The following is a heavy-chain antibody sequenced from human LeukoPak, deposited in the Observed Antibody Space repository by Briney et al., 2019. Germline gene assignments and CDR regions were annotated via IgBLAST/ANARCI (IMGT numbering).Heavy chain of an antibody. D-gene: IGHD4-23*01. V-gene: IGHV3-9*03. CDR3: AKDYGGNIFDAFDI. Sequence: PGRSLRLSCAASGFTFDDYAMHWVRQAPGKGLEWVSGISWNSGSIGYADSVKGRFTISRDNAKNSLCLQMNSLRAEDMALYYCAKDYGGNIFDAFDIWGQGAMVTVSS. CDR2: ISWNSGSI. CDR1: GFTFDDYA. J-gene: IGHJ3*02.